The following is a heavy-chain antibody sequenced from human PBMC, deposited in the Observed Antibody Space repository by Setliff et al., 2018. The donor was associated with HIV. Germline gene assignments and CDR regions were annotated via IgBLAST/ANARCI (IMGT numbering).Heavy chain of an antibody. D-gene: IGHD1-1*01. CDR3: TREGRGDPAMATTRIDY. V-gene: IGHV4-39*02. J-gene: IGHJ4*02. CDR1: GDSISSGSYF. CDR2: IYYTGFA. Sequence: TSETLSLTCSVSGDSISSGSYFWGWIRQTPGKGLEWIGNIYYTGFAYYNPSLKSRVTISLDTSKTHFFLNLTSVTDADTAVYFCTREGRGDPAMATTRIDYWGQGKLVTVSS.